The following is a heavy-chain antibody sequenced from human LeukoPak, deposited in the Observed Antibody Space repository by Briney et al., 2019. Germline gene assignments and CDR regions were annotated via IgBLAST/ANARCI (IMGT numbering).Heavy chain of an antibody. V-gene: IGHV3-23*01. CDR2: ISGSGGST. CDR3: AKDYSSGSSFDY. D-gene: IGHD3-10*01. CDR1: GFTFSSYA. J-gene: IGHJ4*02. Sequence: PGGSLRLSCAASGFTFSSYAMSWVRQAPGKGPEWVSAISGSGGSTYYADSVKGRFTISRDNSKDTLYLQMNSLRAEDTAVYYCAKDYSSGSSFDYWGQGTLVTVSS.